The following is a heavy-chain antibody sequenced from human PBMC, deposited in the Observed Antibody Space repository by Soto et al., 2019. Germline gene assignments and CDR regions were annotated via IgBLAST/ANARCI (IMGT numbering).Heavy chain of an antibody. CDR3: ARRPRHYYDSSGSGWFDP. D-gene: IGHD3-22*01. CDR1: GGSISSSSYY. J-gene: IGHJ5*02. Sequence: QLQLQESGPGLVKPSETLSLTCTVSGGSISSSSYYWGWIRQPPGKGLEWIGSIYYSGSTYYNPSLKSRVTISVDTSKNQFSLKLSSVTAADTAVYYCARRPRHYYDSSGSGWFDPWGQGTLVTVSS. CDR2: IYYSGST. V-gene: IGHV4-39*01.